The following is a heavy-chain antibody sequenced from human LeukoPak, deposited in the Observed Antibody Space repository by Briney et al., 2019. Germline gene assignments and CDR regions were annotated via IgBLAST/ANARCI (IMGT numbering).Heavy chain of an antibody. Sequence: PGRSLRLSCAASGFTFSSYGMHWVRQAPGKGLEWVAVIWYDGSNKYYADSVKGRFTISRDNAKSSLYLQMNSLRVEDTAVYYCARGDGYFTYWGQGTLVTVSS. CDR1: GFTFSSYG. V-gene: IGHV3-33*01. CDR3: ARGDGYFTY. CDR2: IWYDGSNK. J-gene: IGHJ4*02.